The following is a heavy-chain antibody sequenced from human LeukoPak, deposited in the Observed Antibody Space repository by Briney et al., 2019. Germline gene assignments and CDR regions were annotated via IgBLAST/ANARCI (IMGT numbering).Heavy chain of an antibody. Sequence: GGSLRLSCAASGFTFSSYGMHWVRQAPGKGLEWVAVIWYDGSNNYYADSVKRRFTISRDNSKNTLYLQMNSLRAEDTAVYYCARESIGWFDYWGQGALVTVSS. J-gene: IGHJ4*02. D-gene: IGHD6-19*01. CDR3: ARESIGWFDY. CDR1: GFTFSSYG. CDR2: IWYDGSNN. V-gene: IGHV3-33*01.